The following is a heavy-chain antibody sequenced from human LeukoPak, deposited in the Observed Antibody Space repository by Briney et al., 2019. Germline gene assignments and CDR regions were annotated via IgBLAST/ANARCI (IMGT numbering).Heavy chain of an antibody. V-gene: IGHV3-74*01. CDR3: ARVYGDYR. CDR2: INSDGSST. D-gene: IGHD4-17*01. Sequence: PGGSLRLSCAASGFTFSSYWMHWVRQAPGEGLVWVSRINSDGSSTSYADSVKGRFTISRDNAKNTLYLQMNSLRAEDTAVYYCARVYGDYRWGQGTLVTVSS. CDR1: GFTFSSYW. J-gene: IGHJ5*02.